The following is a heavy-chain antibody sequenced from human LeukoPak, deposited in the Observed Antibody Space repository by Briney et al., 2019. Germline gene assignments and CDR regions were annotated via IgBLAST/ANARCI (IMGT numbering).Heavy chain of an antibody. CDR3: AEGTTPTFY. Sequence: PSETLSLTCTLSGDSISSFYWSWIRQPPGKGLEWNGYIYYSGSTNYNPSLKSRVTISINTSKNQFSLNPTSAPPSDTARYFWAEGTTPTFYWGQGALVTVSS. CDR2: IYYSGST. V-gene: IGHV4-59*01. D-gene: IGHD1-1*01. J-gene: IGHJ4*02. CDR1: GDSISSFY.